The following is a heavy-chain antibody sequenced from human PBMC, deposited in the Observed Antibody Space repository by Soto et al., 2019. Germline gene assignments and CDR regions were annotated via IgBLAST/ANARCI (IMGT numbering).Heavy chain of an antibody. CDR1: GCNFISYA. CDR2: ISGSGGST. V-gene: IGHV3-23*01. Sequence: GGSMRVSCAAAGCNFISYARSWVRQAPGKGLEWVSAISGSGGSTYYADSVKGRFTISRDNSKNTLYLQMNSLRAEDTAVYYCAKDPHEGLLDYWGQGTLVTVSS. CDR3: AKDPHEGLLDY. J-gene: IGHJ4*02.